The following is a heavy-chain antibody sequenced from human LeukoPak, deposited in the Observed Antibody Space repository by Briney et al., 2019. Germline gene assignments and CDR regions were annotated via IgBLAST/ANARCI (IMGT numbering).Heavy chain of an antibody. Sequence: GGSLRLSCAASGFTFSSYSMNWVCQAPGKGLEWVSYISSSSSTIYYADSVKGRFTISRDNAKNSLYLQMNSLRAEDTAVYYCARDYEGDTDVVTAPHYYYYYGMDVWGQGTTVTVSS. CDR3: ARDYEGDTDVVTAPHYYYYYGMDV. D-gene: IGHD2-21*02. CDR2: ISSSSSTI. CDR1: GFTFSSYS. J-gene: IGHJ6*02. V-gene: IGHV3-48*01.